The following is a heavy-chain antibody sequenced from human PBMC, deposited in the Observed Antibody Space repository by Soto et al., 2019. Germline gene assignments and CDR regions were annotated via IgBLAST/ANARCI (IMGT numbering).Heavy chain of an antibody. CDR3: XXXXXXXXXXRXXFDP. CDR1: GXXXXXXX. J-gene: IGHJ5*02. Sequence: QVQLQESGPGLVKPSETLSLTCTVSGXXXXXXXXXXXXXXXXKGXEWIGYIYYSGSTNYNPSLKSRVTISVDTSKNQFSLKLSSXTAADXAXYXCXXXXXXXXXXRXXFDPXXQGTLVTVSS. CDR2: IYYSGST. V-gene: IGHV4-59*01.